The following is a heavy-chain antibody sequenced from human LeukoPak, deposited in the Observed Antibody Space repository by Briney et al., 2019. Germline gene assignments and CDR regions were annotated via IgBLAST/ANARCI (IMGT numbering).Heavy chain of an antibody. CDR2: INPDSGDT. Sequence: GASVKVSCKASGYTSTGYYMHWVRQAPGQGLEWMGWINPDSGDTNYAQKFQGWVTMTRDTSISTAYMEVRRLRSDDTAVYYCARGSGSYWWFDSWGQGTLVTVSS. J-gene: IGHJ5*01. D-gene: IGHD1-26*01. CDR1: GYTSTGYY. CDR3: ARGSGSYWWFDS. V-gene: IGHV1-2*04.